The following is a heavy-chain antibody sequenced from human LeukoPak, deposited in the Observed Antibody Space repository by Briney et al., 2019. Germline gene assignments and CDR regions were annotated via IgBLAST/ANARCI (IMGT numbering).Heavy chain of an antibody. D-gene: IGHD2-21*02. CDR2: ISSSVTIT. J-gene: IGHJ4*02. CDR1: GLTFSNYA. Sequence: GGSLRLSCAASGLTFSNYAMTWVRQAPGKGLEWVSTISSSVTITYYADSVRGRFTISRDNSKSMLYLQMSSLRTDDTAVYYCAKEVVTATLIDYWGQGTLVTVSS. CDR3: AKEVVTATLIDY. V-gene: IGHV3-23*01.